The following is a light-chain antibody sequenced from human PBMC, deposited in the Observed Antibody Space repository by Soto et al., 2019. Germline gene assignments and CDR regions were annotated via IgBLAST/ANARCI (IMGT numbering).Light chain of an antibody. CDR3: QQSYSTPWT. CDR2: AAS. V-gene: IGKV1-39*01. CDR1: QSISSY. Sequence: DIQMTQSPSSLSASVGDRVTITCRASQSISSYLNWYQQKPGKAPKLLIYAASSLQSGVPSRFSGSGSGTDFPLTISSLQPEDFATYYCQQSYSTPWTFCQGTKVEIK. J-gene: IGKJ1*01.